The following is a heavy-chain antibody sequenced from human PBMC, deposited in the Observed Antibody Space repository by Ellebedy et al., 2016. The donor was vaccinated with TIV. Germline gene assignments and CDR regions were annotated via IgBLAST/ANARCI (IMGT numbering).Heavy chain of an antibody. Sequence: GESLKISCAASGFTFSSYAMSWVRQAPGKGLEWVSAISGSGGSTYYADSGKGRFTISRDNSKNTLYLQMNSLRAEDTAVYYCAKDLFYGDYVTYYSYGMDVWGQGTTVTVSS. CDR3: AKDLFYGDYVTYYSYGMDV. J-gene: IGHJ6*02. CDR2: ISGSGGST. V-gene: IGHV3-23*01. D-gene: IGHD4-17*01. CDR1: GFTFSSYA.